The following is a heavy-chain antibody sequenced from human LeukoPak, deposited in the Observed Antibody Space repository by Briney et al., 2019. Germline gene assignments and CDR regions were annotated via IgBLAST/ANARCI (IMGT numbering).Heavy chain of an antibody. D-gene: IGHD6-13*01. CDR1: GFTFSSYS. Sequence: GGSLRLSCAASGFTFSSYSMNWVRQAPGKGLEWVSSISSSSSYIFYADSVKGRFTISRDNAKNSLYLQMNSLRVEDTALYYCARVRAAAGFYYGMDVWGQGTTVTVSS. CDR2: ISSSSSYI. V-gene: IGHV3-21*01. CDR3: ARVRAAAGFYYGMDV. J-gene: IGHJ6*02.